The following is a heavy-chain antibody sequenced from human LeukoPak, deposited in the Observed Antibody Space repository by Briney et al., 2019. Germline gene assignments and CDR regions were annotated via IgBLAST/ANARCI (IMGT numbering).Heavy chain of an antibody. Sequence: GGSLRLSCAASGFTFSSYWMHWVRQAPGKGLVWLSRINSDGYSISYADSVKGRFTISRDNAKNTLYLQMNSLRAEDTAVYYCARDKDWILFDYWGQGTLVTVSS. CDR2: INSDGYSI. CDR3: ARDKDWILFDY. V-gene: IGHV3-74*01. J-gene: IGHJ4*02. CDR1: GFTFSSYW. D-gene: IGHD3/OR15-3a*01.